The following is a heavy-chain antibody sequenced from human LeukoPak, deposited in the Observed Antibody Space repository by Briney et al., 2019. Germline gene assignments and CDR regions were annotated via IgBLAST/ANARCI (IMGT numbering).Heavy chain of an antibody. Sequence: SETLSHTCAVYGGSFSGYYWSWIRQPPGKGLEWIGEINHSGSTNYNPSLKSRVIISVDTSKNQFSLKLSSVTAADTAVYYCAIPPAGSSWYHDAFDIWGQGTMVTVSS. J-gene: IGHJ3*02. CDR3: AIPPAGSSWYHDAFDI. V-gene: IGHV4-34*01. D-gene: IGHD6-13*01. CDR2: INHSGST. CDR1: GGSFSGYY.